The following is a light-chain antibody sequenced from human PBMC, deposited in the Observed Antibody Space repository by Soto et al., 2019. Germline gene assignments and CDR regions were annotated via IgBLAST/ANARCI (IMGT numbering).Light chain of an antibody. V-gene: IGKV1-5*01. J-gene: IGKJ1*01. Sequence: DIQMTQSPSTLSASVGDRVTITCRASQSLSTWLAWYQLKPGKDPKLVIYDATILESGAPSRFSGSGSGTEFTLTISGLQPDDLATYYCQHYDQYPGTFGQGTKVEVK. CDR2: DAT. CDR3: QHYDQYPGT. CDR1: QSLSTW.